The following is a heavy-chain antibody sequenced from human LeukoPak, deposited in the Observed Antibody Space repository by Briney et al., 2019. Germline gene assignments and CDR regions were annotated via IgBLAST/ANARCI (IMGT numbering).Heavy chain of an antibody. CDR1: GFTFSSYA. CDR2: ISSSSSYI. Sequence: PGGSLRLSCAASGFTFSSYAMNWVRQAPGKGLEWVSSISSSSSYIYYADSVKGRFTISRDNAKNSLYLQMNSLRAEDTAVYYCARGGSSVNYGMDVWGQGTTVTVSS. V-gene: IGHV3-21*01. CDR3: ARGGSSVNYGMDV. J-gene: IGHJ6*02. D-gene: IGHD6-6*01.